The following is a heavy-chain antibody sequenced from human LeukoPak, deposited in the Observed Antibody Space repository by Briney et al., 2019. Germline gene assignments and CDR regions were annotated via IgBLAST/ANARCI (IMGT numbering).Heavy chain of an antibody. D-gene: IGHD4/OR15-4a*01. Sequence: GGSLRLSCTVSGFTVSSNSMSWVRRAPGKGLEWVSFIYSDNTHYSDSVKGRFTISRDNSRNTLYLQMNSLRAEDTAVYYCARRAGAYSHPYDYWGQGTLVTVSS. V-gene: IGHV3-53*01. J-gene: IGHJ4*02. CDR2: IYSDNT. CDR3: ARRAGAYSHPYDY. CDR1: GFTVSSNS.